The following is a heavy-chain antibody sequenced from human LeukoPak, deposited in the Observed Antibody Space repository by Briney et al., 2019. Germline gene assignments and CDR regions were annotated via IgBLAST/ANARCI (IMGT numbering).Heavy chain of an antibody. CDR2: INTNTGNP. CDR3: ARRQYSYGALKIDY. Sequence: GASVKVSCKASGYTFTSYAMNWVRQAPGQGLEWMGWINTNTGNPTYAQGFTGRFVFSLDTSVSTAYLQISSLKAEDTAVYYCARRQYSYGALKIDYWGQGTLVTVSS. CDR1: GYTFTSYA. J-gene: IGHJ4*02. V-gene: IGHV7-4-1*02. D-gene: IGHD5-18*01.